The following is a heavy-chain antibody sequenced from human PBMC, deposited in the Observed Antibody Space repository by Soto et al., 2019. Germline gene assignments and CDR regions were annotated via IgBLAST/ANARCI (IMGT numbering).Heavy chain of an antibody. Sequence: SETLSLTCTVSGGSISISSYYWCWIRHPPGKGLEWIGSIYYSGSTYYDPSLKSRVTISVDTSKNQFSLKLSSVTAADTAVYYCARHVPSSSSGYYYYYYMDVWGKGTTVTVSS. J-gene: IGHJ6*03. CDR1: GGSISISSYY. CDR3: ARHVPSSSSGYYYYYYMDV. V-gene: IGHV4-39*01. D-gene: IGHD6-6*01. CDR2: IYYSGST.